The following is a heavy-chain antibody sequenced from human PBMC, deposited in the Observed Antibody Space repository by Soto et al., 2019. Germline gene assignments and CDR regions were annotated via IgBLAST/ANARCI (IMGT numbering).Heavy chain of an antibody. CDR2: IKADGSET. D-gene: IGHD3-16*01. CDR3: AKGGHIDF. CDR1: GFSFSTYW. J-gene: IGHJ4*02. Sequence: EVLLVESGGGLVQPGGSLRLSCAASGFSFSTYWMCWVRQVPGTGLEWVANIKADGSETYYVDSVRGRFTISRDNAKTSLFLQLNSLRAEDTAVYYCAKGGHIDFCGQGTLVTVSS. V-gene: IGHV3-7*03.